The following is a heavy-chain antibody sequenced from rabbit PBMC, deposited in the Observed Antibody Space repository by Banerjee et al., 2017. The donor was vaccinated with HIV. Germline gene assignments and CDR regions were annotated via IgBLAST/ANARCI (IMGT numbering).Heavy chain of an antibody. J-gene: IGHJ4*01. Sequence: QSLEESGGDLVKPGASLTLTCTASGIDFSSSYYMCWVRQAPGKGLEWIGCIYGGYSGDTYYASWAKGRFTISKTSSTTVTLQMTSLTAADTATYFCTRDYASTDGYWEMWGPGTLVTVS. CDR1: GIDFSSSYY. D-gene: IGHD1-1*01. V-gene: IGHV1S40*01. CDR2: IYGGYSGDT. CDR3: TRDYASTDGYWEM.